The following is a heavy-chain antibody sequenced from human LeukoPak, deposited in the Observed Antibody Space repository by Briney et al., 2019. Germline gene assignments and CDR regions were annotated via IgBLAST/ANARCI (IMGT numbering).Heavy chain of an antibody. CDR3: ARLNYYDSSGYYYFDAFDI. CDR1: DGSFSGYY. CDR2: IHQSGNT. Sequence: SETLSLTCAVYDGSFSGYYWNWIRQPPGKGLEWIGEIHQSGNTNYNPSLKSRLTISVDTSKNQFSLRLNSVTAADTAVYYCARLNYYDSSGYYYFDAFDIWGQGTMVTVSS. J-gene: IGHJ3*02. V-gene: IGHV4-34*01. D-gene: IGHD3-22*01.